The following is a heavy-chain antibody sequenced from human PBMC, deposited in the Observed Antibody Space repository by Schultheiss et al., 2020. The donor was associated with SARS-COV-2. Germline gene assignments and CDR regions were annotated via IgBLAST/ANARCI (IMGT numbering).Heavy chain of an antibody. J-gene: IGHJ6*02. CDR2: IYYSGST. D-gene: IGHD6-19*01. CDR1: GGSISSGGYY. Sequence: SETLSLTCTVSGGSISSGGYYWSWIRQHPGKGLEWIGYIYYSGSTYYNPSLKSLVTISVDTSKNQFSLKLSSVTAADTAVYYCARVDHRRYSSGWYSYYYYGMDVWGQGTTVTVSS. CDR3: ARVDHRRYSSGWYSYYYYGMDV. V-gene: IGHV4-31*01.